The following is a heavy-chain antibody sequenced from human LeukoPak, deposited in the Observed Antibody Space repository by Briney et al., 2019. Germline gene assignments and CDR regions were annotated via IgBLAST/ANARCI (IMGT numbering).Heavy chain of an antibody. Sequence: ASVKVSCKASGYTFTGYYMHWVQQAPGQGLEWMGRINPNSGGTNYAQKFQGRVTMTRDTSISTAYMELSRLRSDDTAVYYCASLTGGVRGVIVDYWGQGTLVTVSS. D-gene: IGHD3-10*01. V-gene: IGHV1-2*06. J-gene: IGHJ4*02. CDR2: INPNSGGT. CDR1: GYTFTGYY. CDR3: ASLTGGVRGVIVDY.